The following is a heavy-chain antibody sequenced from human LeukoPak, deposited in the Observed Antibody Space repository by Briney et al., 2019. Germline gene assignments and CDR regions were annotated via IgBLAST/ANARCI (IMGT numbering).Heavy chain of an antibody. Sequence: PGGSLRLSCAASGFTFSSYWMSWVRQAPGKGLEWVANIKQDGSEKYYVDPVKGRFTISRDNAKNSLYLQMNSLRAEDTAVYYCARSNTPTDYYYYYGMDVWGQGTTVTVSS. CDR3: ARSNTPTDYYYYYGMDV. CDR2: IKQDGSEK. V-gene: IGHV3-7*04. J-gene: IGHJ6*02. CDR1: GFTFSSYW.